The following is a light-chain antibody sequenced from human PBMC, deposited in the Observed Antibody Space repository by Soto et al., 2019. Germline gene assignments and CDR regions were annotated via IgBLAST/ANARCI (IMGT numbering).Light chain of an antibody. J-gene: IGKJ1*01. CDR3: HQYDYLET. CDR2: DAS. Sequence: EVVLTQSPGTLSLSPWERATLSCMSSPTVSSSFLAWYQQTPGQAPRLLIYDASIRANDIPDRFTGSGSATDFTLTISRLEPEDFAVYYCHQYDYLETFGQGTKVDIK. V-gene: IGKV3-20*01. CDR1: PTVSSSF.